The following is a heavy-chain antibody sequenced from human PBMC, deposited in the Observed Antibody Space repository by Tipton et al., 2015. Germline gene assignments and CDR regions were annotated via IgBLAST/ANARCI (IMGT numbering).Heavy chain of an antibody. D-gene: IGHD3/OR15-3a*01. J-gene: IGHJ4*02. CDR1: GVSISGTSYY. Sequence: TLSLTCTVSGVSISGTSYYWGWIRQPPGKGLEWIGSIYYSGDMYYNPSLKSRVAMSVDTSNNHFSLRLTSLTASDTAVYYCARGDWIIWGQGTLVTVSS. CDR3: ARGDWII. V-gene: IGHV4-39*02. CDR2: IYYSGDM.